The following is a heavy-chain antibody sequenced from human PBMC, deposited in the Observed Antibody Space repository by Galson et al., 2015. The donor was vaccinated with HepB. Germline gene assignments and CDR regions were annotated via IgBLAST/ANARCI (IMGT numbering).Heavy chain of an antibody. D-gene: IGHD3-16*02. CDR2: IYDTGSY. CDR1: GGSISSGGYY. J-gene: IGHJ4*02. V-gene: IGHV4-31*03. Sequence: TLSLTCTVSGGSISSGGYYWSRIRQYPGKGLEWIGYIYDTGSYYYNPSLKSRLTISVDTSKNQFSLELNYVTAADTAVYYCARAPSYTSFLFDYWGQGSLVTVSS. CDR3: ARAPSYTSFLFDY.